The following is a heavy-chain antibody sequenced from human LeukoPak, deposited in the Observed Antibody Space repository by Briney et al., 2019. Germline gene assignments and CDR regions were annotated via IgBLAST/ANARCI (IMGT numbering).Heavy chain of an antibody. CDR3: ARDDALFDY. V-gene: IGHV3-30-3*01. Sequence: GGSLRLSCAASGFTFSSYAMHWVRQAPGKGLEWVAVISYDGSNKYYADSVKGRFTISRDNSKNTLYLQMNSLRAEDTAVYYCARDDALFDYWGQGTLVTVSS. CDR2: ISYDGSNK. J-gene: IGHJ4*02. CDR1: GFTFSSYA.